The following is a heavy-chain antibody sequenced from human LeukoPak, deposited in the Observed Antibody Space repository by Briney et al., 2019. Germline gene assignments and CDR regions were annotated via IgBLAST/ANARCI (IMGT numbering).Heavy chain of an antibody. D-gene: IGHD4-17*01. J-gene: IGHJ4*02. CDR3: AKGGASVTRYVDY. CDR2: VSSNGGRT. CDR1: GFTFSSYG. V-gene: IGHV3-64*01. Sequence: PGGSLRLSCETSGFTFSSYGMHWVRQAPGKGLEYVAAVSSNGGRTYYANSVKGRFTISRDNSQNTLYLQMNSLRPEDTAVYYCAKGGASVTRYVDYWGQGTLVTVSS.